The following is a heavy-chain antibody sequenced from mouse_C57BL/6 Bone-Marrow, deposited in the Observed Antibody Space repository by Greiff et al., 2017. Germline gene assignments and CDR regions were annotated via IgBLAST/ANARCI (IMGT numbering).Heavy chain of an antibody. CDR1: GFTFSSYA. V-gene: IGHV5-4*01. Sequence: EVNVVESGGGLVKPGGSLKLSCAASGFTFSSYAMSWVRQTPEKRLEWVATISDGGSYTYYPDNVQGRFTISRDNAKNNLYLQMIHLKSEDTAMYYCARDLRPYYFDYWGQGTTLTVSS. CDR2: ISDGGSYT. CDR3: ARDLRPYYFDY. J-gene: IGHJ2*01. D-gene: IGHD3-2*02.